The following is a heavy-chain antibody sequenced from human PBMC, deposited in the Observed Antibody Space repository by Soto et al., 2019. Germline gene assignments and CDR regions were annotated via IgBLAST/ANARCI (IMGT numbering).Heavy chain of an antibody. D-gene: IGHD3-3*01. Sequence: SETLSLTCTVSGGSVNSGGYYWSWIRQHPGKGLEWIGYIYYSGSTYYNPSLKSRVTISIDTSKNQFSLKLNSVTAADTAVYFCARRRSTSGWSYFDYWGLGTLVTVSS. CDR2: IYYSGST. CDR1: GGSVNSGGYY. CDR3: ARRRSTSGWSYFDY. J-gene: IGHJ4*02. V-gene: IGHV4-31*03.